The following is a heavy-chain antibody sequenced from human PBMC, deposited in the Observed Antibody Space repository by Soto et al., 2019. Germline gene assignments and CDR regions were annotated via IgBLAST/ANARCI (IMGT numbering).Heavy chain of an antibody. V-gene: IGHV1-18*01. D-gene: IGHD4-4*01. CDR1: CSAFPSYG. CDR2: ISAYNGNT. CDR3: ARETTTVTTKGYYMDV. J-gene: IGHJ6*03. Sequence: GASVQVSCPASCSAFPSYGIILVRQATGQGLEWMGWISAYNGNTNYARKLQGRVTMTTDTSTSTAYMELRSLRSDDTAVYYCARETTTVTTKGYYMDVWGKGTTVTVSS.